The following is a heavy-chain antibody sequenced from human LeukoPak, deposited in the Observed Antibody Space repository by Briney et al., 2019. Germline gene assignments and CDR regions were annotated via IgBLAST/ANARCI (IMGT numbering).Heavy chain of an antibody. D-gene: IGHD3-16*01. CDR1: GYSITSIYY. Sequence: SETLSLTCTVSGYSITSIYYWGWIRQPPGKGLEWIGSIHHSGDTAYNPSLKSRVTISVDTSKSQFSLKLSSVAAADTAVYYCARSYASSGLDHWGQGTLVTVSS. V-gene: IGHV4-38-2*02. CDR3: ARSYASSGLDH. J-gene: IGHJ4*02. CDR2: IHHSGDT.